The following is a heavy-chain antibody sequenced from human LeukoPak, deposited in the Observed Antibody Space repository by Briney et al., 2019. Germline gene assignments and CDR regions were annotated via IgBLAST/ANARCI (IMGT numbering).Heavy chain of an antibody. J-gene: IGHJ3*02. Sequence: GGSLRLSCAASGFTFSSYPMNWVRQAPGKGLEWVSHIRSSSDNIHHADSVRGRFTISRDNAKNSLYLQMNSLRAEDTAVYYCARDDQFAFDIWGQGTMVTVSS. CDR2: IRSSSDNI. CDR3: ARDDQFAFDI. V-gene: IGHV3-48*01. D-gene: IGHD5-24*01. CDR1: GFTFSSYP.